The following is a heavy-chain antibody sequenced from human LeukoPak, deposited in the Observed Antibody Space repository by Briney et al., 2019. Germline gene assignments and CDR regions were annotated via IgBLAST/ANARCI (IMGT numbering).Heavy chain of an antibody. V-gene: IGHV3-23*01. CDR3: ARYFYGDSPFDI. Sequence: GGSLRLSCAASGFTFSSYAMSWVRQAPGKGLEWVSAISGSGGSTYYADSVKGRFTISRDNSRNTLYLQMNSLRAEDTAVYYCARYFYGDSPFDIWGQGTMVTVSS. CDR1: GFTFSSYA. J-gene: IGHJ3*02. CDR2: ISGSGGST. D-gene: IGHD4-17*01.